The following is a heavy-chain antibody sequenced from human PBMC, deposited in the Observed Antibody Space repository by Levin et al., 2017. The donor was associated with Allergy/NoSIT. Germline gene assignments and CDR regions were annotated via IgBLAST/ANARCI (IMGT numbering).Heavy chain of an antibody. CDR2: IYSDGTT. D-gene: IGHD5-18*01. CDR3: AKARYSTLFDF. J-gene: IGHJ4*02. V-gene: IGHV4-59*01. Sequence: PSETLSLTCSVSGGSISSYYWSWIRQPPGKGLEWIGYIYSDGTTNYNPSLKSRVTISVDTSQHQFSLRLSSVTAADTAVYYCAKARYSTLFDFWGQGTLVSVSS. CDR1: GGSISSYY.